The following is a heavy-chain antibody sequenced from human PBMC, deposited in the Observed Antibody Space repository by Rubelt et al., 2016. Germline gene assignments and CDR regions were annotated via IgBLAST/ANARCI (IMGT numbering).Heavy chain of an antibody. CDR1: TFSKYG. D-gene: IGHD1-1*01. V-gene: IGHV3-21*04. J-gene: IGHJ4*02. CDR2: ISSSSDI. CDR3: AKDRVRNDGDWVTDF. Sequence: TFSKYGMSWVRQAPGKGLEWVSSISSSSDIYIPDTMKGRFTISRDNAKSSLFLQMNSLRAEDTAVYYCAKDRVRNDGDWVTDFWGQGTLVTVSS.